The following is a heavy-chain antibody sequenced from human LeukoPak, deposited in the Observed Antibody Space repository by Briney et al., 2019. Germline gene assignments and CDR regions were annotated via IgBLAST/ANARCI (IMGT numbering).Heavy chain of an antibody. CDR2: IKEDGTET. D-gene: IGHD5-24*01. Sequence: GGSLRLSCAASGFMFSSNWMSWVRLAPGKGLERVANIKEDGTETYYVDSVKGRFTISRDNAKNLLYLQMNSLRVEDTAVYYCAKEGRSLQTYWGQGTLVTVSS. V-gene: IGHV3-7*03. J-gene: IGHJ4*02. CDR3: AKEGRSLQTY. CDR1: GFMFSSNW.